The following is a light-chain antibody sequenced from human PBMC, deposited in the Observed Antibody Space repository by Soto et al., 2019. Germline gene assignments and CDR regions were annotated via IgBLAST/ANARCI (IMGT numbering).Light chain of an antibody. Sequence: QSALTQPASVSGSPGQSITISCTGTSSDVGSYNLVSWYQQHPGKAPKLMIYEVSKRPSGVSNRFSGSKSGNTASLTISGIQAEDEDDYYCCSYAGSSSWVFGGGTKLTVL. J-gene: IGLJ3*02. V-gene: IGLV2-23*02. CDR2: EVS. CDR3: CSYAGSSSWV. CDR1: SSDVGSYNL.